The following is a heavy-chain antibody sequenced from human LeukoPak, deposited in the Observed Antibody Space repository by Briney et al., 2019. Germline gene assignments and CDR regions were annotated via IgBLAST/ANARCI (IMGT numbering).Heavy chain of an antibody. Sequence: PGGSLTLSCAASGFIFSTYAMSWVRQAPGKGLEWVSGLTGGGGCTSYADSVKGRFTISRDNSKNTVYLQMNNLRAEDTALYYCAKKTGGDYPFDFWGQGTLVTVSS. J-gene: IGHJ4*02. CDR3: AKKTGGDYPFDF. D-gene: IGHD2-21*01. CDR2: LTGGGGCT. CDR1: GFIFSTYA. V-gene: IGHV3-23*01.